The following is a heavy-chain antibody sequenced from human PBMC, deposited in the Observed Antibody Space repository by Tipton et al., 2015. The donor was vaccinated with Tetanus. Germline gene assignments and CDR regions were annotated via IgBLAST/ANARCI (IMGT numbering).Heavy chain of an antibody. V-gene: IGHV3-33*08. CDR1: GFTFSSYG. CDR2: IWPDGLFK. CDR3: VTTWDT. J-gene: IGHJ5*02. Sequence: SLRLSCAASGFTFSSYGIHWVRHAPGRGLEWVAFIWPDGLFKYYGDSMKGRCSISRDNSRNTVSLEVNNLVDEDTGVYYCVTTWDTWGQGTPVTVSS. D-gene: IGHD2/OR15-2a*01.